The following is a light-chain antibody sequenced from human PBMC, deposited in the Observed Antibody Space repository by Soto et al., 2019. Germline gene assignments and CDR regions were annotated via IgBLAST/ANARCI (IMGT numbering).Light chain of an antibody. V-gene: IGKV3-20*01. CDR2: GAS. J-gene: IGKJ1*01. CDR1: QTVSNNY. CDR3: QQYGSSPRT. Sequence: EIVLTQSPGTLSLSPGDRATLSCRASQTVSNNYLAWCQQKPGQAPRVIMYGASRRATGIPDRFSGSGSGTDFTLTISRLEPEDFAVYYCQQYGSSPRTFGQGTKVDNK.